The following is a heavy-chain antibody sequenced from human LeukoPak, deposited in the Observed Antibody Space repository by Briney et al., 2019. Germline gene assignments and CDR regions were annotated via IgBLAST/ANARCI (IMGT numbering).Heavy chain of an antibody. J-gene: IGHJ6*03. V-gene: IGHV4-39*07. CDR1: GGSISSSSYY. CDR3: ARTSIDSPGLYYYYMDV. CDR2: IYYSGST. D-gene: IGHD3-9*01. Sequence: SSETLSLTCTVSGGSISSSSYYWGWLRQPPGKGLEWIGSIYYSGSTYYNPSLKSRVTISVDTSKNQFSLKLSSVTAADTAVYYCARTSIDSPGLYYYYMDVWGKGTTVTVSS.